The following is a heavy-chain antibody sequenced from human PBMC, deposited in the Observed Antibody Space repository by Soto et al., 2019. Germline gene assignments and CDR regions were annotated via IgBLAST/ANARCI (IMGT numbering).Heavy chain of an antibody. CDR3: ARQRGGDKWYFDV. J-gene: IGHJ2*01. CDR2: VYYDGTT. CDR1: GVSISSGDYW. D-gene: IGHD3-10*01. V-gene: IGHV4-39*01. Sequence: QLQLQESGPGLVKSSETLSLTCTVSGVSISSGDYWWAWIRQLPGKELEWIGIAHVYYDGTTHSNPSLRSRVTISIATSYNQFSLKLNSVTAADTALYYCARQRGGDKWYFDVWGRGTLVTVSS.